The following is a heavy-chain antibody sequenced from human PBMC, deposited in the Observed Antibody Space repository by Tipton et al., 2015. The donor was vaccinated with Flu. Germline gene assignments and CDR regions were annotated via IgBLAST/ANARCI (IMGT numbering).Heavy chain of an antibody. CDR2: IYNTWST. CDR3: ARGQGNSGWRYFDY. Sequence: TLSLTCSVSADSISSNYWSWIRQSPEKGLEWIGYIYNTWSTNYNPSLKSRVTISVDTSKNQFSLNLSSMTAADTAVYYCARGQGNSGWRYFDYWGQGMLVTVSS. CDR1: ADSISSNY. J-gene: IGHJ4*02. D-gene: IGHD6-19*01. V-gene: IGHV4-59*12.